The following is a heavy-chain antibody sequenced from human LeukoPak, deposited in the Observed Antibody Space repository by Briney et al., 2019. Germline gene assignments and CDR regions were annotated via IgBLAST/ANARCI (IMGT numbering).Heavy chain of an antibody. J-gene: IGHJ4*02. D-gene: IGHD4-17*01. CDR3: AREYYGDYYFDY. Sequence: SETLSLTCAVYGGSFGGYYWSWIRQPPGKGLEWIGEINHSGSTNYNPSLKSRVTISVDTSKNQFSLKLSSVTAADTAVYYCAREYYGDYYFDYWGQGTLVTVSS. CDR2: INHSGST. CDR1: GGSFGGYY. V-gene: IGHV4-34*01.